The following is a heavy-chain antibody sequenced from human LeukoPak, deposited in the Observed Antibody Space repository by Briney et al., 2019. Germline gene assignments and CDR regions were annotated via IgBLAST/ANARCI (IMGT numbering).Heavy chain of an antibody. D-gene: IGHD5-18*01. CDR1: GYTFTSYG. Sequence: GASVKVSCKASGYTFTSYGISWVRQAPGQGLEWMGWISANNGNTNYAQKLQGRVTMTTDTSTSTAYMELRSLRSDDTAVYYCARESRLPHILGSYYYGMDVWGQGTTVTVSS. CDR2: ISANNGNT. CDR3: ARESRLPHILGSYYYGMDV. J-gene: IGHJ6*02. V-gene: IGHV1-18*01.